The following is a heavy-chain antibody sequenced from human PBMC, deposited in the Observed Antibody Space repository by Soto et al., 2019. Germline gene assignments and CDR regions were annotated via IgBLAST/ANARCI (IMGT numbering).Heavy chain of an antibody. V-gene: IGHV3-30-3*01. CDR2: ISYDGSNK. CDR3: ARYSTSHRIFDY. CDR1: GFTFSSYA. J-gene: IGHJ4*02. D-gene: IGHD6-6*01. Sequence: QVQLVESGGGVVQPGRSLRLSCAASGFTFSSYAMHWGRQAPGQGLEWVAVISYDGSNKYYADSVKGRFTIDRDNSKNTLYLQMNSLRSEDTAVYYCARYSTSHRIFDYWGQGTLVTVSS.